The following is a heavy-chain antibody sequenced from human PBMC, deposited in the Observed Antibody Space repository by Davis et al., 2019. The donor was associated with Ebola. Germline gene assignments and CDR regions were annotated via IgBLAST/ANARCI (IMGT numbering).Heavy chain of an antibody. CDR2: ISSSSSTI. CDR3: AREVAVAGTECDY. CDR1: GFTFSSYS. D-gene: IGHD6-19*01. J-gene: IGHJ4*02. V-gene: IGHV3-48*02. Sequence: ESPKISCAASGFTFSSYSMNWVRQAPGKGLEWVSYISSSSSTIYYADSVKGRFTISRDNAKNSLYLQMNSLRDEDTAVYYCAREVAVAGTECDYWGQGTLVTVSS.